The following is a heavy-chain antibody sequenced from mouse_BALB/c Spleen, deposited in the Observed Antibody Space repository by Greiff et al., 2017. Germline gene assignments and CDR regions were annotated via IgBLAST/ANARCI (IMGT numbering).Heavy chain of an antibody. V-gene: IGHV3-2*02. CDR2: ISYSGST. D-gene: IGHD2-3*01. J-gene: IGHJ4*01. CDR3: ARFYDGYYVYAMDY. CDR1: GYSITSDYA. Sequence: EVKLQQSGPGLVKPSQSLSLTCTVTGYSITSDYAWNWIRQFPGNKLEWMGYISYSGSTSYNPSLKSRISITRDTSKNQFFLQLNSVTTEDTATYYCARFYDGYYVYAMDYWGQGTSVTVSS.